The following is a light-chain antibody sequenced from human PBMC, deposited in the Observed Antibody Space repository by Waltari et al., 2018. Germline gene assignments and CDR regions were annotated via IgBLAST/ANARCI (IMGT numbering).Light chain of an antibody. Sequence: SYELTQPPSVSVSPGQTASITCSGDNLGDKYACWYQQKPGQSPVLVIYQESKRPSGIPERFSGSNSGNTATLTISGTQAMDEADYYCQAWDSSTDVVFGGGTKLTVL. CDR3: QAWDSSTDVV. J-gene: IGLJ2*01. CDR2: QES. V-gene: IGLV3-1*01. CDR1: NLGDKY.